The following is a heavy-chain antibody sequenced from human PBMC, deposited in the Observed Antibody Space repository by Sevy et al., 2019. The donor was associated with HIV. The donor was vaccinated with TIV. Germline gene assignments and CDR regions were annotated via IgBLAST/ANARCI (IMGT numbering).Heavy chain of an antibody. CDR3: AREGCFYDIHYYYYMDV. CDR2: ISYDGSNK. D-gene: IGHD3-9*01. J-gene: IGHJ6*03. Sequence: GGSLRLSCAASGFTFSSYAMHWVRQAPGKGLEWVAVISYDGSNKYYADSVKGRFTISRDNSKNTLYLQMNSLRAEDTAVYYCAREGCFYDIHYYYYMDVWGKGTTVTVSS. V-gene: IGHV3-30-3*01. CDR1: GFTFSSYA.